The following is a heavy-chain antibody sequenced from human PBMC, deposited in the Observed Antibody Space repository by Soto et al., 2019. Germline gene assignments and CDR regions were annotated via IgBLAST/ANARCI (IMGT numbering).Heavy chain of an antibody. CDR1: GLPFTRNS. J-gene: IGHJ4*02. Sequence: GGSLRLPCAASGLPFTRNSMNWVGLVPGKGLEWVSSISSTTNYIYYGDSMKGRFTISRDNAKNSLYLEMNSLRAEDTAVYYCARESEDLTSNFDYWGQGTLVTVSS. V-gene: IGHV3-21*06. CDR3: ARESEDLTSNFDY. CDR2: ISSTTNYI.